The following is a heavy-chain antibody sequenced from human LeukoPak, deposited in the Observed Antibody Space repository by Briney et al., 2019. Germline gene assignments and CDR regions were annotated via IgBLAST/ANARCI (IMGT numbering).Heavy chain of an antibody. Sequence: SETLSLTCTVSGGPISFYYWTWIRQSAGKGLEWIGRIYAGGNTNYSPSLKSRATLSIDTSKNHFSLKLTSVTAADTAVYYCARDSRYFDFWSGYVDYWGQGILVTVSS. J-gene: IGHJ4*02. CDR2: IYAGGNT. CDR1: GGPISFYY. CDR3: ARDSRYFDFWSGYVDY. D-gene: IGHD3-3*01. V-gene: IGHV4-4*07.